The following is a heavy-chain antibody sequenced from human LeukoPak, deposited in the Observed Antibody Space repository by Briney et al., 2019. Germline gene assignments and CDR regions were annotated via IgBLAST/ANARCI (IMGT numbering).Heavy chain of an antibody. Sequence: ASVKVSCKASGYTFTGYYMHWVRQAPGQGLEWMGWISAYNGNTNYAQKLQGRVTMTTDTSTSTAYMELRSLRSDDTALYYCARGSSPNWFDPWGQGTLVTVSS. J-gene: IGHJ5*02. CDR1: GYTFTGYY. CDR2: ISAYNGNT. V-gene: IGHV1-18*04. CDR3: ARGSSPNWFDP.